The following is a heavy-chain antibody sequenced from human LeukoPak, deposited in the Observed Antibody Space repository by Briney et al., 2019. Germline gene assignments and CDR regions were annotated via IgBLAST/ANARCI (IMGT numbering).Heavy chain of an antibody. Sequence: PSETLSLTCAVSGGSFSGYYWTWVRQPPGRGLEWIGEINHSGSTNYNPSLTSRVTISVDKSKSQFSLKLSSVTAADTAMYYCARGRDPYWGQGTLVTVSS. CDR3: ARGRDPY. CDR2: INHSGST. J-gene: IGHJ4*02. V-gene: IGHV4-34*01. CDR1: GGSFSGYY. D-gene: IGHD5-24*01.